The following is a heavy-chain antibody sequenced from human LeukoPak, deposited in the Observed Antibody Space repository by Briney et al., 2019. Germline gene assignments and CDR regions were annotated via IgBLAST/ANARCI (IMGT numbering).Heavy chain of an antibody. Sequence: PGGSLRLSCAASGFTFSSYGMHWVRQAPGKGLEWVAVISYDGSNKYYADSVKGRFTISRDNSKNTLYLQMNSLRAEDTAVYYCAKDAYYYGSGSYLGYFDYWGQGTLVTVSS. CDR2: ISYDGSNK. V-gene: IGHV3-30*18. CDR3: AKDAYYYGSGSYLGYFDY. D-gene: IGHD3-10*01. J-gene: IGHJ4*02. CDR1: GFTFSSYG.